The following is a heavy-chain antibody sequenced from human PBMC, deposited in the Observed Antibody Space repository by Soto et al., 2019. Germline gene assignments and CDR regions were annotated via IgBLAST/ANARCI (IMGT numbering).Heavy chain of an antibody. V-gene: IGHV3-15*07. CDR1: DFTFNNAW. D-gene: IGHD3-3*01. Sequence: PGGSLRLSCAASDFTFNNAWMHWVLQAPWKGLEWVGRIKSKTDGGAIDYAAPVKGKFIISRDDSKNVLYLQVSSLKTEDTAVYYCAARTTIRGGHYYFDSWGQGTLVTVSS. CDR2: IKSKTDGGAI. CDR3: AARTTIRGGHYYFDS. J-gene: IGHJ4*02.